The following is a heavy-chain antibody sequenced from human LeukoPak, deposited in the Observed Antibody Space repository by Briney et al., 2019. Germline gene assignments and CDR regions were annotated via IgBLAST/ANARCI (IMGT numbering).Heavy chain of an antibody. J-gene: IGHJ4*02. CDR3: VRGPHYYDSSGYYGY. CDR2: INHSGST. V-gene: IGHV4-34*01. Sequence: SETLSLTCAVYGGSFSGYCWSWIRQPPGKGLEWIGEINHSGSTNYNPSLKSRVTISVDTSKNQFSLKLSSVTAADTAVYYCVRGPHYYDSSGYYGYWGQGTLVTVSS. D-gene: IGHD3-22*01. CDR1: GGSFSGYC.